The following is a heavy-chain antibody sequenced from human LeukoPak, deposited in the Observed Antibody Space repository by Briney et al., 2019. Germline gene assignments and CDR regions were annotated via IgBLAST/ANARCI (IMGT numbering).Heavy chain of an antibody. D-gene: IGHD5-18*01. CDR3: VRPRGFSYGYFDY. V-gene: IGHV4-39*01. CDR2: IYYSKNT. CDR1: GGSISSSSAY. Sequence: PSETLSLTCTVSGGSISSSSAYWGWIRQPPGKGLEWIGSIYYSKNTYYNPSLKSRVTISADTSKNQFSLTLGSVSATDTAVYYCVRPRGFSYGYFDYWGQGTLVTVPS. J-gene: IGHJ4*02.